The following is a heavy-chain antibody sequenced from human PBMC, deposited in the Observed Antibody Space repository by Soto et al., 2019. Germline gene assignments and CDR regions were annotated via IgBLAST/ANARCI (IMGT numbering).Heavy chain of an antibody. CDR1: SGQA. V-gene: IGHV4-34*01. D-gene: IGHD2-2*01. CDR3: ARLPFSSYYGMDV. J-gene: IGHJ6*02. Sequence: SGQALHWISKPPGKGLEWIGEINHSGSTNCNPSLKSRVTISVDTSKNQFSLKLSSVTAADTAVYYCARLPFSSYYGMDVWGQGTTVT. CDR2: INHSGST.